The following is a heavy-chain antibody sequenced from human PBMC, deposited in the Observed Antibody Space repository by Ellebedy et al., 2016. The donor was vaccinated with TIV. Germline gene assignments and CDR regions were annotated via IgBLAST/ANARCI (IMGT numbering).Heavy chain of an antibody. J-gene: IGHJ6*02. D-gene: IGHD3-10*01. Sequence: GESLKISCAASGFTFSSYAMSWVRQAPGKGLEWVSAISGSGGSTYYADSVKGRFTISRDNSKNTLYLQMNSLRAEDTAVYYCARDGVRLYYYYYYGMDVWGQGTTVTVSS. CDR2: ISGSGGST. CDR3: ARDGVRLYYYYYYGMDV. CDR1: GFTFSSYA. V-gene: IGHV3-23*01.